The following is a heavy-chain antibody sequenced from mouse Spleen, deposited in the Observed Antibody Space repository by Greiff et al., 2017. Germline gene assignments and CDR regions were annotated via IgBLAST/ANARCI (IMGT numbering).Heavy chain of an antibody. CDR3: TTWGYASWFAY. J-gene: IGHJ3*01. CDR2: IDPENGDT. CDR1: GFNIKDDY. D-gene: IGHD3-1*01. V-gene: IGHV14-4*01. Sequence: VQLKESGAELVRPGASVKLSCTASGFNIKDDYMHWVKQRPEQGLEWIGWIDPENGDTEYASKFQGKATITADTSSNTAYLQLSSLTSEDTAVYYCTTWGYASWFAYWGQGTLVTVSA.